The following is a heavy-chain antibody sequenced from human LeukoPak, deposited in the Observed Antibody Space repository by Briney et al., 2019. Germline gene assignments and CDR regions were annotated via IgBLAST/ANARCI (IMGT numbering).Heavy chain of an antibody. CDR3: ARGGYYTEPFDY. V-gene: IGHV4-39*01. J-gene: IGHJ4*02. CDR2: ISYTGNT. Sequence: SETLSLTCTVSGGSIISTTYSWGWIRQPPGKGLEWIGTISYTGNTYYNPSLKSRVTISVDTSKNQFSLKLTSVTAADTTVYYCARGGYYTEPFDYWGQGTLVTVSS. CDR1: GGSIISTTYS. D-gene: IGHD3-3*01.